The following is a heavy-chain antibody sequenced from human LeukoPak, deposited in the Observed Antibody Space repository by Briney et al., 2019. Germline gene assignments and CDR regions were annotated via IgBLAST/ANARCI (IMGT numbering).Heavy chain of an antibody. CDR3: ARYGVSGREFAY. J-gene: IGHJ4*02. CDR2: IHSTGST. D-gene: IGHD3-10*01. Sequence: KASETLSLTCTVSGASISSHSDFWSWIRQPAGKGLEWIGRIHSTGSTNYNPSLQSRVTISLDTSKNQFSLKLSSVTAADTAVYYCARYGVSGREFAYWGQGTLVTVSS. CDR1: GASISSHSDF. V-gene: IGHV4-61*02.